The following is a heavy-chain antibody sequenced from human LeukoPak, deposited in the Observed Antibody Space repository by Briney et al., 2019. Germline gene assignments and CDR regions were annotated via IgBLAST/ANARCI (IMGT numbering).Heavy chain of an antibody. V-gene: IGHV3-33*06. CDR2: IWYDGSTK. Sequence: GGSLRLSCAASGFTFSTYGMHWVRQAPGKGLEGVAVIWYDGSTKYYADSVKGRFTISRDNSKNTLYLQMSSLRAEDTAVYYCAKDHSVAGTHDYWGQGTLVTVSS. CDR1: GFTFSTYG. J-gene: IGHJ4*02. D-gene: IGHD6-19*01. CDR3: AKDHSVAGTHDY.